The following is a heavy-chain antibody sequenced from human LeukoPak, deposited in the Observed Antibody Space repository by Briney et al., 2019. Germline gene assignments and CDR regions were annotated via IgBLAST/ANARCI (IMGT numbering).Heavy chain of an antibody. CDR2: IYHSGGT. Sequence: NPSGTLSLTCAVSGVSISSGHWWSWVRQPPGKGLEWLGEIYHSGGTNYNAALKSRVTISVDTSKTQFSLKLNSVTVADTAVYYCVTSITLAGWGGFDVWGQGTMVTVSS. CDR1: GVSISSGHW. D-gene: IGHD1-14*01. V-gene: IGHV4-4*02. CDR3: VTSITLAGWGGFDV. J-gene: IGHJ3*01.